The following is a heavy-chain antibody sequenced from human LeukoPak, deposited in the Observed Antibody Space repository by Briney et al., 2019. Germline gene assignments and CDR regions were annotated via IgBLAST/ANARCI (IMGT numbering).Heavy chain of an antibody. D-gene: IGHD2-2*01. CDR3: ARVPESYCSSTSCYEDYYYYMDV. Sequence: SVKVSCKASGGTFSGYAISWVRQAPGQGLEWMGGIIPIFGTANYAQKFQGRVTITTDESTSTAYMELSSLRSEDTAVYYCARVPESYCSSTSCYEDYYYYMDVWGKGTTVTVSS. CDR2: IIPIFGTA. CDR1: GGTFSGYA. V-gene: IGHV1-69*05. J-gene: IGHJ6*03.